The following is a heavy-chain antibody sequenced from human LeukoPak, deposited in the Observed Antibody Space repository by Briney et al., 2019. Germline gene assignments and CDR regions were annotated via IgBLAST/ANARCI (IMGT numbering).Heavy chain of an antibody. CDR3: ARKEGYSTSSSDY. Sequence: GGSLRLSCAATGFTFSSHAMSWVRQAPGKRQEWASGISGNGGSTYYADSVKGRFTISRDNSKNTLYLQMNSLRGEDTAIYYCARKEGYSTSSSDYWGQGTLVTVSS. J-gene: IGHJ4*02. D-gene: IGHD6-6*01. V-gene: IGHV3-23*01. CDR2: ISGNGGST. CDR1: GFTFSSHA.